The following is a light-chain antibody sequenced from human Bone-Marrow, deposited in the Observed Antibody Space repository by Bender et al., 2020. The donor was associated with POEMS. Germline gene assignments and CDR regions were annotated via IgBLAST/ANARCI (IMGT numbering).Light chain of an antibody. V-gene: IGLV2-23*02. J-gene: IGLJ3*02. CDR2: EVS. CDR1: KSDVGTYDL. Sequence: QSALTQPASMSGSPGQSITISCNGRKSDVGTYDLVSWYQQYPGRAPKLIIYEVSQRPSRDSSRFSGSKSGNTASLTISGLQTEDEAHYYCCSYAGGSNLGDWVFGAGTKVTVL. CDR3: CSYAGGSNLGDWV.